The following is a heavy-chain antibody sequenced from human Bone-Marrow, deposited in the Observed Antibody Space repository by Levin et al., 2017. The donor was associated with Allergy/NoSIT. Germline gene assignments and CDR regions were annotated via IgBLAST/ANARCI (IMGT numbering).Heavy chain of an antibody. D-gene: IGHD1-26*01. CDR3: TRDRGEWGQFYFDY. CDR2: ISYDGGHK. V-gene: IGHV3-33*01. CDR1: GFTFSAFG. Sequence: GGSLRLSCAASGFTFSAFGMHWVRQAPGRGLEWVAVISYDGGHKFYADSVKGRFTISRDNSKNTHYLQMNSLRAEDTAVHYCTRDRGEWGQFYFDYWGQGILVTVSS. J-gene: IGHJ4*02.